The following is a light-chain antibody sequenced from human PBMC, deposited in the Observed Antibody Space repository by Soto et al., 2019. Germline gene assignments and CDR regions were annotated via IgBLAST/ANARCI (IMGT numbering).Light chain of an antibody. CDR1: ESISRW. V-gene: IGKV1-5*03. CDR3: QQHNSFSIT. Sequence: DIQMTQSPSTLSASVGDRVTITCRASESISRWSAWYQQKPGKAPKLLIYKASSLESGVPSRFSGSGSGTEFTLTINSLQADDFATYYCQQHNSFSITFGQGTRLEIK. CDR2: KAS. J-gene: IGKJ5*01.